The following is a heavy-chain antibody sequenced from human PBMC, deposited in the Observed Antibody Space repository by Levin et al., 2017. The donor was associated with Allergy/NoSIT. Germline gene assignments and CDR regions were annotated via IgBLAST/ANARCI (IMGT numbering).Heavy chain of an antibody. CDR1: GFSLSTSGVG. V-gene: IGHV2-5*02. D-gene: IGHD2-2*01. CDR2: IYWDDDK. Sequence: SGPTLVKPTQTLTLTCTFSGFSLSTSGVGVGWIRQPPGKALEWLALIYWDDDKRYSPSLKSRLTITKDTSKNQVVLTMTNMDPVDTATYYCAHRQTGGSSSFVDYWGQGTLVTVSS. J-gene: IGHJ4*02. CDR3: AHRQTGGSSSFVDY.